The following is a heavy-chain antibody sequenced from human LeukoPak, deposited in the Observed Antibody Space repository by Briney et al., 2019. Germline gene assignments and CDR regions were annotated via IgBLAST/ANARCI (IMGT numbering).Heavy chain of an antibody. D-gene: IGHD3-22*01. J-gene: IGHJ6*02. CDR1: GFTFSSYA. Sequence: QTGGSLRLSCAASGFTFSSYAMSWVRQAAGKGLEWVSSISGSGGSTYYADSVKGRSTISRDNSKNTLYLQMNSLRAEDTAVYYCAKPPPPPYYYDSSDYGMDVWGQGTTVTVSS. CDR3: AKPPPPPYYYDSSDYGMDV. V-gene: IGHV3-23*01. CDR2: ISGSGGST.